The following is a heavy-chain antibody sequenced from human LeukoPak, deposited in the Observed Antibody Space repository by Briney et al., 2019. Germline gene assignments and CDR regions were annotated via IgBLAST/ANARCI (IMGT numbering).Heavy chain of an antibody. CDR1: GYSFTSYW. CDR3: TRQDF. Sequence: GESLKISCKVPGYSFTSYWISWVRQMPGKGLEWMGNIDPSDSYTNYSPSFEGHVIISADTSINTAYMQWWSLKASDTAMYYCTRQDFWGQGTLVTVSS. J-gene: IGHJ4*02. CDR2: IDPSDSYT. D-gene: IGHD3-3*01. V-gene: IGHV5-10-1*01.